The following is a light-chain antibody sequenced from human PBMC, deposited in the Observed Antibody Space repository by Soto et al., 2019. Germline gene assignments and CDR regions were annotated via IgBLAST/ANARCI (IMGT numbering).Light chain of an antibody. CDR2: AAS. Sequence: AIRMTQCPSSLSASTGVRVTITRRPSQGISSYLAWYQQKPGNAPKLLRYAASPLQSVVPSRFSGSGYVTELTLTISCLQSEDFETYYCQQYYSLPISFGHGTRLEIK. J-gene: IGKJ5*01. CDR3: QQYYSLPIS. CDR1: QGISSY. V-gene: IGKV1-8*01.